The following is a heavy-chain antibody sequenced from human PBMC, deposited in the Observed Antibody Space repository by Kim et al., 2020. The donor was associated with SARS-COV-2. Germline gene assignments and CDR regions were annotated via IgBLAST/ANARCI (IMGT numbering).Heavy chain of an antibody. CDR3: ARSLLDYGDYPFDY. J-gene: IGHJ4*02. CDR2: ITAGNGNT. CDR1: GYTFTSYA. V-gene: IGHV1-3*01. D-gene: IGHD4-17*01. Sequence: ASVKVSCKASGYTFTSYAMHWVRQAPGQRLEWLGWITAGNGNTKYSQKFQGRVTITRDTSASTAYMELSSLRSEDTAVYYCARSLLDYGDYPFDYWGQGTLVTVSS.